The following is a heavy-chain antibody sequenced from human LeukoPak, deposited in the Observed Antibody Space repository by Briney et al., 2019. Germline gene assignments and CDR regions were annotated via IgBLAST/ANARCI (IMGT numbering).Heavy chain of an antibody. CDR1: GFIFNNYG. J-gene: IGHJ6*02. Sequence: GGSLRLSCAASGFIFNNYGMSWVRQAPGKGLEWVASINHNGNVNYYVDSVKGRFTISRDNAKNSPYLQMSNLRAEDTAVYFCARGGGLDVWGQGATVTVSS. V-gene: IGHV3-7*03. D-gene: IGHD3-16*01. CDR2: INHNGNVN. CDR3: ARGGGLDV.